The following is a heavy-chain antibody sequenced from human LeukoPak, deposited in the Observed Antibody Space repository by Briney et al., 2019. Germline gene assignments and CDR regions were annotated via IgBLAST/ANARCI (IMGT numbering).Heavy chain of an antibody. CDR1: GFTFSKAW. V-gene: IGHV3-15*05. CDR3: PTGQNQHVAVPGTAGFDY. Sequence: PGGSLRLSCAASGFTFSKAWMSGLRQAPGKGLEWVGRIKSKTDGGTTDYAAAVEGRFTSSRDDSKNTLFMQMNSLKTEETAVYYSPTGQNQHVAVPGTAGFDYWGQGNLVTVSS. CDR2: IKSKTDGGTT. J-gene: IGHJ4*02. D-gene: IGHD6-19*01.